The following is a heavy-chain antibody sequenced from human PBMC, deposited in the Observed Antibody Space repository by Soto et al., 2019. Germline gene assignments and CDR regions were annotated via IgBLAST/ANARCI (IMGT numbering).Heavy chain of an antibody. CDR2: IYWDDDK. Sequence: SGPTLVKPTQTLTLTCTFSGFSLSTSGVGVGWIRQPPGKALEWLALIYWDDDKRYSPSLKSRLTITKDTSKNQVVLTMTNMDPVDTATYYCAHRRGGYSYVDYYYYYMDVWGKGTTVTVSS. J-gene: IGHJ6*03. D-gene: IGHD5-18*01. CDR3: AHRRGGYSYVDYYYYYMDV. CDR1: GFSLSTSGVG. V-gene: IGHV2-5*02.